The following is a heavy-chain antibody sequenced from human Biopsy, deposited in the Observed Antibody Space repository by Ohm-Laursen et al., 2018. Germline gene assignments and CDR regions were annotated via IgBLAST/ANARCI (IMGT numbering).Heavy chain of an antibody. Sequence: SLRLSCSASGVTLSGYSMDWVRQAPGKGLEWVSSISASGNHIYYTDSVKGRFTVSRDNGKNSVYLQMNSLRVEDTAVYYCARDGEAKYCKHSVCPSDFWGQGTLVTVSS. V-gene: IGHV3-21*01. D-gene: IGHD2/OR15-2a*01. J-gene: IGHJ4*02. CDR1: GVTLSGYS. CDR2: ISASGNHI. CDR3: ARDGEAKYCKHSVCPSDF.